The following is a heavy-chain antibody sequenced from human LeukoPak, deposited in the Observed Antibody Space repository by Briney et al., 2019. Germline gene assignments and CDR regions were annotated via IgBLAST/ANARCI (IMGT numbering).Heavy chain of an antibody. CDR3: AKDQAVVVAATDY. J-gene: IGHJ4*02. V-gene: IGHV3-23*01. CDR1: GFTFSSYA. CDR2: ISGSGGST. D-gene: IGHD2-15*01. Sequence: PGGSLRLSCAASGFTFSSYAMSWVRQAPGKGLEWVSAISGSGGSTYYADSVRGRFTISRDNSKNTLYLQMDSLRAEDTAVYYCAKDQAVVVAATDYWGQGTLVTVSS.